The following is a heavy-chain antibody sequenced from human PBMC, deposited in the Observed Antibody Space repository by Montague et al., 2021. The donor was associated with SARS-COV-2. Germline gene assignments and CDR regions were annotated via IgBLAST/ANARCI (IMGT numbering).Heavy chain of an antibody. J-gene: IGHJ4*02. CDR2: VDYSGNT. CDR1: GGPISGSSDY. CDR3: ARREYSYGWGD. V-gene: IGHV4-39*01. Sequence: SETLSLTCTVTGGPISGSSDYWGWIRQSPGKGLEWIASVDYSGNTYYSPSLKSRLIISVDTSKNQFSLKLNSVTAADTALYYCARREYSYGWGDWGQGTLATVSS. D-gene: IGHD5-18*01.